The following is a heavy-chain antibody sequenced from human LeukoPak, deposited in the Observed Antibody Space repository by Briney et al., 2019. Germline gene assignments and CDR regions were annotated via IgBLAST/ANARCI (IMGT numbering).Heavy chain of an antibody. CDR2: INPNSGGT. CDR3: AKRGGESRYSNKVSYYYYMDV. J-gene: IGHJ6*03. D-gene: IGHD4-11*01. V-gene: IGHV1-2*02. CDR1: GGTFSSYT. Sequence: ASVTVSCKASGGTFSSYTISWVRQAPGQGREGMGWINPNSGGTNYAQKFQGRVTMTRDTTISTAYMELSRLRSDDTAVYYCAKRGGESRYSNKVSYYYYMDVWGKGTTVTVSS.